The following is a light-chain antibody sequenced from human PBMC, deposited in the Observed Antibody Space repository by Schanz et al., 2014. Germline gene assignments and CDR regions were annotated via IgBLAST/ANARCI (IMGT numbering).Light chain of an antibody. Sequence: DIQMTQSPSTLSASVRDRVTITCRASQSIGRRLAWYQQKPGKAPNLLIFDASSLQSGVPSRFSGSGSGTEFTLTISSLQPDDSATYYCQHYNSFTWTFGQGTKVEIK. J-gene: IGKJ1*01. CDR3: QHYNSFTWT. V-gene: IGKV1-5*01. CDR2: DAS. CDR1: QSIGRR.